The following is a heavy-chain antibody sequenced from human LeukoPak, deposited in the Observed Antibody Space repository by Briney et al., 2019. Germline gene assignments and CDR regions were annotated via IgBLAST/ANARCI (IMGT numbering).Heavy chain of an antibody. Sequence: YPSETLSLTCTVSGGSISSGSYYWSWTRQPAGKGLEWIGRIYTSGSTNYNPSLKSRVTISVDTSKNQFSLKLSSVTAADTAVYYCARVSEVVTAIYYFDYWGQGTLVTVSS. V-gene: IGHV4-61*02. CDR1: GGSISSGSYY. D-gene: IGHD2-21*02. CDR2: IYTSGST. J-gene: IGHJ4*02. CDR3: ARVSEVVTAIYYFDY.